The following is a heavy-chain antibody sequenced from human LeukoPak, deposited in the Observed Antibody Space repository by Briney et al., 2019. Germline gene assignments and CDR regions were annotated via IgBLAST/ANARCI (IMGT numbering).Heavy chain of an antibody. V-gene: IGHV3-30*02. Sequence: GGSLRLSCGVSGMTFDRHGMHWVRQSPGKGLEWLAFIKYDGSFTNYADSVKGRFTISRDNSKNTLYLQMNSLRAEDTAVYYCAKDRDLFCSSTSCSYYFDYWGQGTLVTVSS. CDR1: GMTFDRHG. CDR2: IKYDGSFT. CDR3: AKDRDLFCSSTSCSYYFDY. J-gene: IGHJ4*02. D-gene: IGHD2-2*01.